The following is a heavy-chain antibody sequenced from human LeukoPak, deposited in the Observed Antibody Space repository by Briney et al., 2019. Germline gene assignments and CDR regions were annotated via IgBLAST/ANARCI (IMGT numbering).Heavy chain of an antibody. CDR2: LGGRGILT. V-gene: IGHV3-23*01. D-gene: IGHD3-22*01. J-gene: IGHJ4*02. CDR1: GFTFSRYG. CDR3: ARRDGSGYYALDY. Sequence: GGSLRLSCSASGFTFSRYGMHWVRQAPGKGLEWVSTLGGRGILTYYADSVRGRFTVSRDNSKNTLYLQMNSLRAEDTAVYYCARRDGSGYYALDYWGQGFLVTVSS.